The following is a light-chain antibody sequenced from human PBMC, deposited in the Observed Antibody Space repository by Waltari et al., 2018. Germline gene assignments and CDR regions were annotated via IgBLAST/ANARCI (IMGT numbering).Light chain of an antibody. J-gene: IGLJ3*02. V-gene: IGLV1-51*01. Sequence: QSVLTQPPSISAAAGQTVTISCSGTRSNIGDYYVSWYQQVPETAPKILIYDNLKRPSGVSDRFSGSKSGTSATLVITGLQTGDEADYFCGTWDASLTAWVFGGGTRLSVL. CDR3: GTWDASLTAWV. CDR1: RSNIGDYY. CDR2: DNL.